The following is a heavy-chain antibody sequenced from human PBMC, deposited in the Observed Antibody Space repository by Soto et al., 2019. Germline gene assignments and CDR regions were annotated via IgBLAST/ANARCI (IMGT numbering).Heavy chain of an antibody. CDR2: ISAYNGNT. J-gene: IGHJ4*02. Sequence: QVPLVQSGAEVKKPGASVKVSCKTSGYTFTSSGISWVRQDPGQGLEWMGWISAYNGNTDYAQKFQGRVIMTTDTSTSTAYMELRSLRSDDTAVYYCARVMTYCTSRSCHDYWGQGTLVAVSS. D-gene: IGHD2-2*01. CDR1: GYTFTSSG. V-gene: IGHV1-18*01. CDR3: ARVMTYCTSRSCHDY.